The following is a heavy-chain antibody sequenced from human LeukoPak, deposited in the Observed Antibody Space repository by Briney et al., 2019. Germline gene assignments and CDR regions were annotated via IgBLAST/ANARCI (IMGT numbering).Heavy chain of an antibody. Sequence: SETLSLTCNVSGGSISNEYWTWIRQPPGQGLEWIGYVYYSGSTIYNPSLKSRVTISVEASKSQFSLKLSSVTAADTAVYYCVRDRPNYYGSGSYHYYYYAMDVWGPGTTVIVSS. CDR2: VYYSGST. V-gene: IGHV4-59*01. J-gene: IGHJ6*02. CDR3: VRDRPNYYGSGSYHYYYYAMDV. D-gene: IGHD3-10*01. CDR1: GGSISNEY.